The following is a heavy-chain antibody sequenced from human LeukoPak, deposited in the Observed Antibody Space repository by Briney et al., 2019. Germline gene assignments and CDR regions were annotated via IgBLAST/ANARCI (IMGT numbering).Heavy chain of an antibody. CDR1: GLTFSSSW. CDR3: ARDLAYSRLDY. CDR2: INPDGNKK. Sequence: GGSLRLSCAVSGLTFSSSWMDWVRQAPGKGLEWVASINPDGNKKYSADSVKGRFTISRDNAENSLYLQMNSLRVEDTAFYYCARDLAYSRLDYWGQGMLVTVS. V-gene: IGHV3-7*01. J-gene: IGHJ4*02. D-gene: IGHD5-18*01.